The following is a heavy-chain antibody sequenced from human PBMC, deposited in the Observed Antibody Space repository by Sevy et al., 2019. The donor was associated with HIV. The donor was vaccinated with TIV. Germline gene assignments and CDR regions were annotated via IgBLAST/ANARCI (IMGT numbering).Heavy chain of an antibody. CDR1: GGTFSSYA. Sequence: ASVKVSCKASGGTFSSYAISWVRQAPGQGLEWMGGIIPIFGTANYAQKFQGRVTITADKSTNTAYMELSSLRSEDTAVYYCAREGGLATTYFDYWGQGTLVTVSS. CDR2: IIPIFGTA. D-gene: IGHD5-12*01. V-gene: IGHV1-69*06. CDR3: AREGGLATTYFDY. J-gene: IGHJ4*02.